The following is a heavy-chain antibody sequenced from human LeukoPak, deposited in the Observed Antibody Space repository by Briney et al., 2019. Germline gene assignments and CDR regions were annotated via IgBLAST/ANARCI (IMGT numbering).Heavy chain of an antibody. J-gene: IGHJ4*02. Sequence: GGSLGLSCAASGFTFSSYAMSWVRQAPGKGLEWVSAISGSGGSTYYADSVKGRFTISRDNSKNTLYLQMNSLRAEDTAVYYCAKSGGNSSSPGYWGQGTLVTVSS. CDR3: AKSGGNSSSPGY. CDR2: ISGSGGST. D-gene: IGHD6-13*01. V-gene: IGHV3-23*01. CDR1: GFTFSSYA.